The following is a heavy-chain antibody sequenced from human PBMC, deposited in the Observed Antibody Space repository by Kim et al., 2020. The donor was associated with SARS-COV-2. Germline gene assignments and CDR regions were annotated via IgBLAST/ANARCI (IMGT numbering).Heavy chain of an antibody. CDR1: GFSVSTYW. CDR3: SRDTFGPVDF. J-gene: IGHJ4*02. CDR2: INDDGSKT. Sequence: GGSLRLSCAASGFSVSTYWMHWVRQRPGKGLDWVARINDDGSKTNYAGSVRGRFIISKDSSANTLSLQMGGLRAEDTAVYFCSRDTFGPVDFWGQGSLGTVSS. D-gene: IGHD3-3*01. V-gene: IGHV3-74*01.